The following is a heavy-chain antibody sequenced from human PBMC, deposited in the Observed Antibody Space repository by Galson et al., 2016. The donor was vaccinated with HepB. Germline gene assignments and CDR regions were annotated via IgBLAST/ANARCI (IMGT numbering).Heavy chain of an antibody. CDR1: GFVFSNFG. V-gene: IGHV3-23*01. D-gene: IGHD3-3*01. Sequence: SLRLSCAASGFVFSNFGLSWVRQAPGKGLQWVSSISGTGITTYYADSVRGRFTVSRDNSKNTLFLQMSNLRADDTAVYYCAKVGPLRFVEWFYNWFDPWGQGTLVTVS. CDR3: AKVGPLRFVEWFYNWFDP. CDR2: ISGTGITT. J-gene: IGHJ5*02.